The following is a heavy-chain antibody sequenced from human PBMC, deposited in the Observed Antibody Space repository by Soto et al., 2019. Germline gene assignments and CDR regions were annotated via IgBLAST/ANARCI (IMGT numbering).Heavy chain of an antibody. Sequence: SETLSLTCSVSGASISSSYWTWIGQTPGRGLEWIASVYDSGSTYYNPSLTSRVTVSVDTSKTQISLKVTSVTAADTAIYSCARGRYTNLVYYLDYWGPGTLVTVSS. J-gene: IGHJ4*02. CDR1: GASISSSY. CDR3: ARGRYTNLVYYLDY. V-gene: IGHV4-59*01. D-gene: IGHD2-2*02. CDR2: VYDSGST.